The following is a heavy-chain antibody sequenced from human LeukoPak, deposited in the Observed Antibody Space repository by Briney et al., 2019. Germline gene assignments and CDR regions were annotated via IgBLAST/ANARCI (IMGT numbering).Heavy chain of an antibody. Sequence: RTGGSLRLSCAASGLPFINAWISWVRQAPGKGLEWVGRIKGDREGGTADYAAPVKGRLTISRDESRSTLYLQMNSLKTEDTAVYYCTTEGSLYGHYSCDSWGLGTLVTISS. D-gene: IGHD3-10*01. V-gene: IGHV3-15*01. CDR1: GLPFINAW. CDR2: IKGDREGGTA. J-gene: IGHJ4*02. CDR3: TTEGSLYGHYSCDS.